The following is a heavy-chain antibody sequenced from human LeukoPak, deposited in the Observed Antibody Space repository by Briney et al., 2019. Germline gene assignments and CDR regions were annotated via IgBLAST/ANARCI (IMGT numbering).Heavy chain of an antibody. V-gene: IGHV4-39*01. J-gene: IGHJ3*02. D-gene: IGHD6-19*01. Sequence: SETLSLTCTVSGGSISSSSYYWGWVRQPPGRGLEWIGSSYYSGSTYYNPSLKSRVTVSEDTSKNQFSLKLSSVTAADTAVYYCARDGSSGLFWAFDIWGQGTMVTVSS. CDR3: ARDGSSGLFWAFDI. CDR2: SYYSGST. CDR1: GGSISSSSYY.